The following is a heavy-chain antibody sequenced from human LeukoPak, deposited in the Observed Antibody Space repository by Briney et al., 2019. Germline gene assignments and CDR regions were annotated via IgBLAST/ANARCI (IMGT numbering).Heavy chain of an antibody. CDR2: IKQDGSEK. CDR3: ARTSSSWDFDY. D-gene: IGHD6-6*01. J-gene: IGHJ4*02. CDR1: GFTFSSYW. Sequence: GGSLRLSCAASGFTFSSYWMSWVRQAPGKGLEWVANIKQDGSEKYYVDSVKGRFTISRDNAKNSLYLQMNSLRAEDTAVYYCARTSSSWDFDYWGQGTLVTVSP. V-gene: IGHV3-7*01.